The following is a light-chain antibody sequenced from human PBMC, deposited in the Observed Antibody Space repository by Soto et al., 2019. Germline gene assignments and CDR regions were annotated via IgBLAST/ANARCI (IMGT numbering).Light chain of an antibody. J-gene: IGKJ2*01. CDR3: QQYNSYPYT. CDR1: QSISSW. V-gene: IGKV1-5*01. Sequence: DIQMTQSPSTLSASVGDRVTITCRASQSISSWLAWYRQKPGKAPKLLIYDASSLESGVPSRFIGSGSGTEFTLTISSLQPDDFATYYCQQYNSYPYTFGQGTKLEIK. CDR2: DAS.